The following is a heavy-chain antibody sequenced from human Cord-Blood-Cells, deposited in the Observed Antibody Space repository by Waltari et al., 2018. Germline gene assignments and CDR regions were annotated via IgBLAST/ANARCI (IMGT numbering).Heavy chain of an antibody. Sequence: QVQLQQWGAGLLKPSETLSLTCAVYGGSFSGYYWSWIRPPPGKGLEWTGEINHSGSTNYNPALKSRVTIAVDTAKNQFSLKLSSVTAADTAVYYCARGLGPDSGYDDYYYYYMDVWGKGTTVTVSS. CDR3: ARGLGPDSGYDDYYYYYMDV. V-gene: IGHV4-34*01. CDR1: GGSFSGYY. J-gene: IGHJ6*03. D-gene: IGHD5-12*01. CDR2: INHSGST.